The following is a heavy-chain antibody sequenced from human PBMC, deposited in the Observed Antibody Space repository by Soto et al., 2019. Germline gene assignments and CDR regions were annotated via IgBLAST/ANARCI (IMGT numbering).Heavy chain of an antibody. CDR2: MNPNTGNT. CDR3: ARSLYGEPLRDP. Sequence: ASVKVSCKASGYIFTAYDINWVRQATGQGLEWMGWMNPNTGNTGYAQKFQGGVTMTSDTSISTAYMELNSLRSDDTAVYYCARSLYGEPLRDPWGQGTLVTVSS. D-gene: IGHD3-10*01. CDR1: GYIFTAYD. J-gene: IGHJ5*02. V-gene: IGHV1-8*01.